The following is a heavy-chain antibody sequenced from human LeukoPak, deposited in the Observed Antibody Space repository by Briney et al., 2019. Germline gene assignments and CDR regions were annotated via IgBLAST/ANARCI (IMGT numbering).Heavy chain of an antibody. CDR1: GSSISSSSYY. D-gene: IGHD1-1*01. J-gene: IGHJ4*02. CDR2: IYYSGST. CDR3: ARRPLSRLYYFDY. Sequence: PSETLSLTCTVSGSSISSSSYYWGWIRQPPGKGLDWIGTIYYSGSTYYNPSLKSRVTISVDTSKNQFSLKLSSVTAADTAVYYCARRPLSRLYYFDYWGQGTLVTVSS. V-gene: IGHV4-39*01.